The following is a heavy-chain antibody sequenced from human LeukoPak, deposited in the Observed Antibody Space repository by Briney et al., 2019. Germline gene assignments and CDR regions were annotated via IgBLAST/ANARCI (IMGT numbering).Heavy chain of an antibody. V-gene: IGHV4-59*01. CDR2: IYYSRST. D-gene: IGHD4-17*01. CDR3: ARGYAYGDTGSFDY. CDR1: GGSIRGLY. Sequence: SETLSLTCTVSGGSIRGLYWSWIRQPPGKGLEWIGYIYYSRSTTYNPSLESRVTISVDTSKNQFSLRLRSVTAADTALYYCARGYAYGDTGSFDYWGQGALVTVSS. J-gene: IGHJ4*02.